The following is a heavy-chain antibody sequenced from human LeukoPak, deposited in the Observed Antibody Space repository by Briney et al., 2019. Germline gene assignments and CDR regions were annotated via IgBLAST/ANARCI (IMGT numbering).Heavy chain of an antibody. CDR2: IYSSGTT. CDR3: ARGPRSGHHDY. Sequence: PSETLSLTCTVSGVSISGCYWSWIRQPAGKGPEWIGRIYSSGTTNYNPSLKSRVTMSLDTSKNRFSLKLSSVTAADTAVYYCARGPRSGHHDYWGQGILVTVSS. V-gene: IGHV4-4*07. D-gene: IGHD6-19*01. CDR1: GVSISGCY. J-gene: IGHJ4*02.